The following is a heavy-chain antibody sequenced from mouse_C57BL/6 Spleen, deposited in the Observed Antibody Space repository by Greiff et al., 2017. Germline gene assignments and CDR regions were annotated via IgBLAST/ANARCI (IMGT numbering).Heavy chain of an antibody. CDR3: ARSYGSSYDAMDY. D-gene: IGHD1-1*01. Sequence: EVKLMESGGDLVKPGGSLKLSCAASGFTFSSYGMSWVRQTPDKRLEWVATISSGGSYTYYPDSVKGRFTISRDNAKNTLYLQMSSLKSEDTAMYYCARSYGSSYDAMDYWGQGTSVTVSS. V-gene: IGHV5-6*01. CDR1: GFTFSSYG. J-gene: IGHJ4*01. CDR2: ISSGGSYT.